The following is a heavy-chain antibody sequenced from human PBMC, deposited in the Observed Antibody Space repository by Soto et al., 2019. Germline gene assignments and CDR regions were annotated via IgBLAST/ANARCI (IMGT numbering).Heavy chain of an antibody. CDR3: ARVLRDVLSDRYYWYFDL. CDR1: GASISSGGYY. V-gene: IGHV4-31*01. Sequence: QVQLQESGPGLVKPSQTLSLTCTVSGASISSGGYYWGWIRQHPGKGLEWIGFIYYIGTSYYNPSHESQITLSVDTSKNHFSLNLTSVTAADTAVYYCARVLRDVLSDRYYWYFDLWGRGTLVTVSS. CDR2: IYYIGTS. J-gene: IGHJ2*01. D-gene: IGHD3-16*02.